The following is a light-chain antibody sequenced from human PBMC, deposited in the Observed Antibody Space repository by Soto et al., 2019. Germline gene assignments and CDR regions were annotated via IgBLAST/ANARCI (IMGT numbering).Light chain of an antibody. Sequence: EIVLTQSPATLWLSPVEIATLSCGASQIVKNRYVAWYQQKPGLAPRLLIYDASTRATGIPDRFSGSGSGTDFTLTINRLEPEDFAVYYCQHYYDTPGTFGQGTRLEIK. J-gene: IGKJ5*01. CDR1: QIVKNRY. CDR2: DAS. CDR3: QHYYDTPGT. V-gene: IGKV3D-20*01.